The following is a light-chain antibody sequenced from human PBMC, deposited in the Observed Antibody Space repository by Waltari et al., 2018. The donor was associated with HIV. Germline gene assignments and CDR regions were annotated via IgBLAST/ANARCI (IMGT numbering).Light chain of an antibody. CDR3: QQSYSSPNN. CDR2: AAS. Sequence: DIQMTQSPSSLSASLGDRVTSTYRASQSISSHLNWYQQKPGEAPKVLIYAASSLRSDVPSRFSGSGSGTEFTLTISSLQLEDFATYFCQQSYSSPNNFGQGT. J-gene: IGKJ2*01. CDR1: QSISSH. V-gene: IGKV1-39*01.